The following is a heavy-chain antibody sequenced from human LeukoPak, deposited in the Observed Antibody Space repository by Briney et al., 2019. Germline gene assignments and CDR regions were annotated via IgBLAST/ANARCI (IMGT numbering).Heavy chain of an antibody. CDR1: GFAFNNAW. CDR2: IKSKSYGGAA. D-gene: IGHD6-19*01. Sequence: PGRSLRLYCAAPGFAFNNAWMSWVRQAPGKGLEWIGRIKSKSYGGAADYAAPVKGRFTISRDDSINRLYLQMNRLKSEDTAVYYCARDPYSSGWYKDAFDIWGQGTMVTVSS. CDR3: ARDPYSSGWYKDAFDI. J-gene: IGHJ3*02. V-gene: IGHV3-15*01.